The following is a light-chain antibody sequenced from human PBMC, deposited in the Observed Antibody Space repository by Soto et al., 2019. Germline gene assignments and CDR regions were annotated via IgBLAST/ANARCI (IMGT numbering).Light chain of an antibody. CDR2: GAS. J-gene: IGKJ2*01. CDR1: QSLGGN. V-gene: IGKV3-15*01. CDR3: QQYQNWPPMYA. Sequence: EIVMTQSPVTLSVSPGERATLSCRASQSLGGNLAWYQQKPGQGPRLLIFGASTRATGVPARFSGSGSGTEFTLTITSLQSEDYAVYFCQQYQNWPPMYAFGQGTKLQIK.